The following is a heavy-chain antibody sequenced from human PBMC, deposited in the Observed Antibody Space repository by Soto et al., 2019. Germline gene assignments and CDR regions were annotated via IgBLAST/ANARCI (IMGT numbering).Heavy chain of an antibody. D-gene: IGHD3-10*02. CDR3: GKDELCGELLRFPEY. V-gene: IGHV3-30*18. CDR1: GFTFRSHG. CDR2: ISYDGSNK. J-gene: IGHJ4*02. Sequence: ESGGGVVQPGRSLRLSCAASGFTFRSHGMHWVRQAPSKGLEWVAVISYDGSNKYYADSVKGRFTISRDNSKNTLYLQMNGLRAEHTAVYCCGKDELCGELLRFPEYWGQSTLVTVSS.